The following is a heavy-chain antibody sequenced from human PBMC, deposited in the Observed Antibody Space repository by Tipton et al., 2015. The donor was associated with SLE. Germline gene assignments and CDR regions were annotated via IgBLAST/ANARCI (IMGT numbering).Heavy chain of an antibody. V-gene: IGHV1-8*03. Sequence: QLMQSGPEVKKPGASMKVSCKASGYTFTNYDINWVRQATGQGLEWMGWMNPNSGDTGYAQKFQGRVTITRNTSISTAYMELSSLRSDDTAVYYCGRARPTYYAFWSGYYPDYFDYWGQGTLVTVSS. CDR2: MNPNSGDT. J-gene: IGHJ4*02. CDR1: GYTFTNYD. D-gene: IGHD3-3*01. CDR3: GRARPTYYAFWSGYYPDYFDY.